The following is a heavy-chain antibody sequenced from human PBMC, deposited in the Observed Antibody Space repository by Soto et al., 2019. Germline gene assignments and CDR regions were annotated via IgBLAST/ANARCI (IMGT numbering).Heavy chain of an antibody. V-gene: IGHV4-59*01. D-gene: IGHD3-16*02. CDR2: IYYSGST. CDR1: GGSISSYY. CDR3: ARVHRSDYIWGSYRHFDY. Sequence: PSETLSLTCTVSGGSISSYYWSWIRQPPGKGLEWIGYIYYSGSTNYNPSLKSRVTISVDTSKNQFSLKLSSVTAADTAVYYCARVHRSDYIWGSYRHFDYWGQGTLVTVSS. J-gene: IGHJ4*02.